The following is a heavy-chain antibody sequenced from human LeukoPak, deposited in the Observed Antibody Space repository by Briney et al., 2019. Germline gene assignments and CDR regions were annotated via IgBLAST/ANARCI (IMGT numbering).Heavy chain of an antibody. CDR3: ARHVRFEGVDY. CDR2: IKQDGSEK. D-gene: IGHD3-3*01. CDR1: VFIFTSYW. V-gene: IGHV3-7*01. J-gene: IGHJ4*02. Sequence: GGSLRLSCAASVFIFTSYWMSWVRQAPGKGLEWVANIKQDGSEKYYVDSVKGRCTISRDNAKNSLFLQMSSLRAEDTAVYYCARHVRFEGVDYWGQGTLVTVSS.